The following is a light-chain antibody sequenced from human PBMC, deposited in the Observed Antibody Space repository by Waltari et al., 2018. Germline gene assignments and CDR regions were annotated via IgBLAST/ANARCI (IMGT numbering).Light chain of an antibody. J-gene: IGKJ5*01. CDR1: QSVSSSN. V-gene: IGKV3-20*01. CDR3: QQYGSSPRT. Sequence: EIVLTQSPGTLSLSPGERATLSCRASQSVSSSNLAWYQQKPGHAPRLLIYGASSRATGIPDRFSGSGSGTDFTLTISRLEPEDFAVYYCQQYGSSPRTFGQGTRLEIK. CDR2: GAS.